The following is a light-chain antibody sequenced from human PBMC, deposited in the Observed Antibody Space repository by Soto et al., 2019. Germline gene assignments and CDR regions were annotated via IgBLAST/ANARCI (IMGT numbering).Light chain of an antibody. Sequence: QSVVTQPPSASGTPGQRVTVSCSGSSSSIGSNFVYWYQQLPGTAPKLLIYSNSQRPSGVPDRFSASRSGTSASLAISGLRSQDEADYYCLTWDDSLSAWVFGGGTKLTVL. J-gene: IGLJ3*02. CDR3: LTWDDSLSAWV. V-gene: IGLV1-47*02. CDR1: SSSIGSNF. CDR2: SNS.